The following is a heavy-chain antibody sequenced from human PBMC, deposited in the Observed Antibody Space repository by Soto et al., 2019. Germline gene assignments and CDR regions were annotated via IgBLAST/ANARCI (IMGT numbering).Heavy chain of an antibody. Sequence: QVQLVQSGAEVKKPGASVKVSCKASGYTFTGYYMHWVRQAPGQGLEWMGWINPNSGGTNYAQQVQGLVTMTRDTSISTAYMELSRLRSDDTAVYYCARGRGGYCSGGSCYSDYYFDYWGQGTLVTVSS. D-gene: IGHD2-15*01. CDR2: INPNSGGT. CDR3: ARGRGGYCSGGSCYSDYYFDY. V-gene: IGHV1-2*04. J-gene: IGHJ4*02. CDR1: GYTFTGYY.